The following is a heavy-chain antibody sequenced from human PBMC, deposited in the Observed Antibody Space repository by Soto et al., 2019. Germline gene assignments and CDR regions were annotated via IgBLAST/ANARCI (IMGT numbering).Heavy chain of an antibody. CDR3: ARDKITGHFDY. J-gene: IGHJ4*02. Sequence: QVQLQQWGAGLLKPSETLSLTCAVYGGSFIGSYWPWFRQPQGTGLEWIGESNHSESTNYNPSLKSRVTISVDTSKNQFSLKLTSVTAADTAVYYCARDKITGHFDYWGQGTLVTVSS. CDR2: SNHSEST. D-gene: IGHD2-8*02. V-gene: IGHV4-34*01. CDR1: GGSFIGSY.